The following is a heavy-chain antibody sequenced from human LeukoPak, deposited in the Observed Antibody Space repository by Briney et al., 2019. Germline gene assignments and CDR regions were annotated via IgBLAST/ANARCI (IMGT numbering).Heavy chain of an antibody. CDR3: ARSDTSGGVIAFDAFDI. J-gene: IGHJ3*02. V-gene: IGHV4-39*07. Sequence: PSETLSLTCSVSGGSISSSSYYWGWIRQPPGKGLEWIGTFHYSGSTYYNPSLKSRVTISVDTSKNQFSLKLSSVTAADTAMYYCARSDTSGGVIAFDAFDIWGQGTMVTVSS. D-gene: IGHD3-16*02. CDR1: GGSISSSSYY. CDR2: FHYSGST.